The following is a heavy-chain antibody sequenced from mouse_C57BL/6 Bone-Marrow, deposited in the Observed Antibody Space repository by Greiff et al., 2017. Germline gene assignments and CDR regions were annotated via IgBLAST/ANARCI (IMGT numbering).Heavy chain of an antibody. J-gene: IGHJ3*01. CDR3: ARWDGYWPFAN. D-gene: IGHD2-3*01. Sequence: VQLKQSGPELVKPGASVKISCKASGYTFTDYYMNWVKQSHGKSLEWIGDINPNNGGTSYNQKFKGKATLTVDKSSSTAYMELRSLTSEDSAVYYCARWDGYWPFANWGQGDLVPVSA. CDR2: INPNNGGT. V-gene: IGHV1-26*01. CDR1: GYTFTDYY.